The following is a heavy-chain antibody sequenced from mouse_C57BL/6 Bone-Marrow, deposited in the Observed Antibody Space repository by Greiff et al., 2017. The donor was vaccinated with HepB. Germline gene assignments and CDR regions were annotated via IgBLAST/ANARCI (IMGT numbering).Heavy chain of an antibody. Sequence: QVQLQQPGAELVMPGASVKLSCKASGYTFTSYWMHWVKQRPGQGLEWIGEIDPSDSYTNYNQKFKGKSTLTVDKSSSTAYMQLSSLTSEDSAVYYCARWDYDYDWFAYWGQGTLVTVSA. CDR2: IDPSDSYT. V-gene: IGHV1-69*01. D-gene: IGHD2-4*01. CDR3: ARWDYDYDWFAY. CDR1: GYTFTSYW. J-gene: IGHJ3*01.